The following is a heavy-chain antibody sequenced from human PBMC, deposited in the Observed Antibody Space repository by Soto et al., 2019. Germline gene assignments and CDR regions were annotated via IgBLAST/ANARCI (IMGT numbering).Heavy chain of an antibody. Sequence: QVQLMQSGAEVKKPGASVKVSCKASGYTFTTYDINWVRQAPGQGLEWMGWMNPNRTNTGYAETFQGRVTMAKDSSRSTAYMELSCLRSDDTAVYYWVRGGFPSHDHVIIAPATLGFDPWGQGTLVTVSS. D-gene: IGHD1-1*01. CDR1: GYTFTTYD. J-gene: IGHJ5*02. V-gene: IGHV1-8*01. CDR2: MNPNRTNT. CDR3: VRGGFPSHDHVIIAPATLGFDP.